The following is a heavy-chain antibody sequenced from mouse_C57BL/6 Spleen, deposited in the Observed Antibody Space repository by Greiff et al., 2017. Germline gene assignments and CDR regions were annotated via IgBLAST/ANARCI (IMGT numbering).Heavy chain of an antibody. CDR1: GYTFTGSW. V-gene: IGHV1-9*01. J-gene: IGHJ1*03. CDR2: ILPGSGKT. Sequence: QVQLKESGAELMKPGASVKLSCKASGYTFTGSWIEWVTQRPGQGLEWIGEILPGSGKTNYNEQFKGKATFTADTSSDTAYMQLSSLTTEDSAIYYCARTIAWYFDVWGTGTTRTVSS. D-gene: IGHD1-1*02. CDR3: ARTIAWYFDV.